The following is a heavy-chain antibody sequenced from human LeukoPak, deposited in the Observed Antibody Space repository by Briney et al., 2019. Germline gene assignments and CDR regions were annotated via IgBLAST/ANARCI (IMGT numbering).Heavy chain of an antibody. CDR2: ISGSGVI. CDR1: GFFFSSYS. CDR3: VRDEDHIWGNYRHGDY. D-gene: IGHD3-16*02. V-gene: IGHV3-48*04. J-gene: IGHJ4*02. Sequence: GGSLRLSCAASGFFFSSYSMNWFRQAPGKGLEWLAYISGSGVIYYADSVKGRFTISRDNAQNSLYLQMNSLRAEDTAVYYRVRDEDHIWGNYRHGDYWGQGTLVTVSS.